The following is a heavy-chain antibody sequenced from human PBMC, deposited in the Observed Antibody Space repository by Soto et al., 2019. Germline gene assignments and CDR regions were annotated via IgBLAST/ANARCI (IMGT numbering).Heavy chain of an antibody. V-gene: IGHV2-5*02. CDR2: VFWDGGE. D-gene: IGHD1-26*01. J-gene: IGHJ4*02. CDR1: GFSLTTTGVG. CDR3: TQVYGSGSWGWYFHS. Sequence: QITLRESGPSLVKPTETLTLTCTFSGFSLTTTGVGVGWISQPPGNALEWLAVVFWDGGERYSPSLKSRVTITKDTSKDQVVLTMTNMDPADTATYYCTQVYGSGSWGWYFHSWGQGTLVTVSS.